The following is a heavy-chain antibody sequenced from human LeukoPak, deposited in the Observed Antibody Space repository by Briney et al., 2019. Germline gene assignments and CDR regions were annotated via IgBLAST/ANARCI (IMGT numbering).Heavy chain of an antibody. CDR3: ARVVGSGSYYNWFDP. V-gene: IGHV3-53*01. CDR1: GFTVSSNY. Sequence: PGGSLRLSCAASGFTVSSNYMSWVRQAPGKGLEWVSVIYSGGSTYYADSVKGRFTISGDNSKNTLYLQMNSLRAEDTAVYYCARVVGSGSYYNWFDPWGQGTLVTVSS. CDR2: IYSGGST. J-gene: IGHJ5*02. D-gene: IGHD3-10*01.